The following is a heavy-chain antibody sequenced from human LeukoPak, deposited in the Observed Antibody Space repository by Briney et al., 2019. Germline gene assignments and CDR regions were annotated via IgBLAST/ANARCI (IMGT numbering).Heavy chain of an antibody. CDR1: GYTFTGYY. CDR2: INPNSGGT. V-gene: IGHV1-2*04. Sequence: ASVKVSCKASGYTFTGYYMHWVRQAPGQGLEWMGWINPNSGGTNYAQKFQGWVTMTRDTSISTAYMELSRLRSDDTAVYYCAIIAAAGTSRDYWGQGTLVTVSS. CDR3: AIIAAAGTSRDY. J-gene: IGHJ4*02. D-gene: IGHD6-13*01.